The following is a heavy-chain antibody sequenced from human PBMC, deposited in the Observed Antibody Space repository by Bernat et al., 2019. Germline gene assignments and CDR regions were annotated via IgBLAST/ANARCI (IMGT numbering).Heavy chain of an antibody. CDR3: AKVGYGDRSNIDY. CDR1: GSTFSSYG. D-gene: IGHD4-17*01. J-gene: IGHJ4*02. Sequence: VQLAESGGGLVKPGGSLRLSCAASGSTFSSYGMHWVRQAPGKGLEWVAVISYDGSNKYYADSVKGRFTISRDNSKNTLYLQMNSLRAEDTAVYYCAKVGYGDRSNIDYWGQGTLVTISS. CDR2: ISYDGSNK. V-gene: IGHV3-30*18.